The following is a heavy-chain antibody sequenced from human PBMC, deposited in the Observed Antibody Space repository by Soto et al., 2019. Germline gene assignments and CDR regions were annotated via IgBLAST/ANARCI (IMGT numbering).Heavy chain of an antibody. CDR3: AHGKGHDSSGYYHPVADY. J-gene: IGHJ4*02. CDR2: ISDDGGAT. D-gene: IGHD3-22*01. CDR1: GFTFSRSA. Sequence: EVQLLWSGGELVEPGGTLRLSCVASGFTFSRSAMTWVRQAPGQGLEWVSGISDDGGATYYADSVKGRFTISSDTSENTLFLLMNSLRAEDTAVYYCAHGKGHDSSGYYHPVADYWGQGTLVTVSS. V-gene: IGHV3-23*01.